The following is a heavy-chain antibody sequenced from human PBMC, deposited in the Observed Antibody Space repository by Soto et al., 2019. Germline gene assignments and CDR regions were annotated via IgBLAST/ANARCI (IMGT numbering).Heavy chain of an antibody. CDR3: ASKEQPADY. CDR2: ISYDASNK. J-gene: IGHJ4*02. V-gene: IGHV3-30-3*01. Sequence: GGSLRLSCAASGFTFSSYAMHLVRQAPGKGLECVSVISYDASNKYYADSVKGRFTISRDNSKNTLYLQMNSLRAEDTAVYYCASKEQPADYWGQGTLVTVSS. D-gene: IGHD6-13*01. CDR1: GFTFSSYA.